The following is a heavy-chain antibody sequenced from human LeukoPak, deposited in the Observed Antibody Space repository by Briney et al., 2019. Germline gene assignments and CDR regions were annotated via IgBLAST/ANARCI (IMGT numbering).Heavy chain of an antibody. CDR1: GFTFSSYG. Sequence: GRSLRLSCAASGFTFSSYGMHWVRQAPGKGLEWVAVIWYDGSNKYYADSVKGRFTISRDNSKNTLYLQMNSLRAEDTAVYYCARAGYCSSASCGGLDYWGQGTLVTVSS. CDR2: IWYDGSNK. V-gene: IGHV3-33*01. D-gene: IGHD2-2*01. CDR3: ARAGYCSSASCGGLDY. J-gene: IGHJ4*02.